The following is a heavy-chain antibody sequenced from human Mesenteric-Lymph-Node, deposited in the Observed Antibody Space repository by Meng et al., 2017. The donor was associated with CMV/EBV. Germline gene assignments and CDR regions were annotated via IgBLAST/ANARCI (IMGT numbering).Heavy chain of an antibody. CDR2: INPKTGGR. V-gene: IGHV1-2*06. J-gene: IGHJ4*02. CDR1: GYTFIDYY. CDR3: ARDRDTDWYSPFDY. Sequence: QVQLVQFGAEVKKPGASVRVSCKASGYTFIDYYINWVRQAPGQGLEWMGRINPKTGGRSYAQNFQGRVTMTRDTSINTAYMEVNRLNSDDTAMYYCARDRDTDWYSPFDYWGPGTPVTVSS. D-gene: IGHD3-9*01.